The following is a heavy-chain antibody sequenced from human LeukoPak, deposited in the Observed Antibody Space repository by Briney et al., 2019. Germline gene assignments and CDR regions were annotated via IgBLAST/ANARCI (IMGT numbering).Heavy chain of an antibody. CDR2: INSDGRST. CDR3: ARHSSGYYHYDY. Sequence: GGSLRLSCAASGFTFSSYWMHWVRQAPGKGLVWVSRINSDGRSTSYADSVKGRFTISRDNSKNTLHLQMNSLRAEDTAVYYCARHSSGYYHYDYWGPGTPVTVAS. CDR1: GFTFSSYW. J-gene: IGHJ4*02. D-gene: IGHD3-22*01. V-gene: IGHV3-74*01.